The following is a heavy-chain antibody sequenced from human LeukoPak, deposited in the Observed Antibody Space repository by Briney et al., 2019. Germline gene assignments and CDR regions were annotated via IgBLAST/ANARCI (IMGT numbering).Heavy chain of an antibody. V-gene: IGHV3-11*01. J-gene: IGHJ5*02. D-gene: IGHD6-13*01. CDR3: ARIGSSWPNWFDP. CDR1: GFRFRDYY. CDR2: ISSSGSTI. Sequence: GGSLRLSCAASGFRFRDYYMTWIRGSPGEGRECVSHISSSGSTIHYADSVKGRFTIPRDNAKNSLYLQMSSLRAEDTAVYYCARIGSSWPNWFDPWGQGTLVTVSS.